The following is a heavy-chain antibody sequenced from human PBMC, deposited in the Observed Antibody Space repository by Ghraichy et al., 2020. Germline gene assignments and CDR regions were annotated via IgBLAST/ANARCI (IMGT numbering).Heavy chain of an antibody. Sequence: ASVKVSCKASGYTFTGYYMHWVRQAPGQGLEWMGWINPNSGGTNYAQKFQGRVTMTRDTSISTAYMELSRLRSDDTAVYYCAREALPIRSGWYNWFDPWGQGTLVTVSS. J-gene: IGHJ5*02. V-gene: IGHV1-2*02. CDR3: AREALPIRSGWYNWFDP. CDR2: INPNSGGT. CDR1: GYTFTGYY. D-gene: IGHD6-19*01.